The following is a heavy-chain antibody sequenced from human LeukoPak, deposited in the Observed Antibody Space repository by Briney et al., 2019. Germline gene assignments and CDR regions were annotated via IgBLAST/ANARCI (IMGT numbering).Heavy chain of an antibody. V-gene: IGHV3-21*01. CDR3: VRIPNSANFPNRFDP. D-gene: IGHD4/OR15-4a*01. Sequence: GGSLRLSCAASGFTFSSSTMNWVRRAPGKGLEWVSSISSSSDYIYYADSVKGRFTISRDNAKNSLYLQMNSLRAEDTAVYYCVRIPNSANFPNRFDPWGQGTLVTVSS. CDR2: ISSSSDYI. CDR1: GFTFSSST. J-gene: IGHJ5*02.